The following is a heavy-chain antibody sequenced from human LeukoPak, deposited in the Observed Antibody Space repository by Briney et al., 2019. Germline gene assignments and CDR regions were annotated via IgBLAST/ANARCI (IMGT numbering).Heavy chain of an antibody. CDR2: IYYSGST. V-gene: IGHV4-59*01. D-gene: IGHD3-22*01. CDR3: ARTLYYYDSSGYYY. Sequence: PGGSLRLSCTVSGGSISSYYWSWIRQPPGKGLEWIGYIYYSGSTNYNPSLKSRVTISVDTSKNQFSLKLSSVTAADTAVYYCARTLYYYDSSGYYYWGQGTLVTVSS. J-gene: IGHJ4*02. CDR1: GGSISSYY.